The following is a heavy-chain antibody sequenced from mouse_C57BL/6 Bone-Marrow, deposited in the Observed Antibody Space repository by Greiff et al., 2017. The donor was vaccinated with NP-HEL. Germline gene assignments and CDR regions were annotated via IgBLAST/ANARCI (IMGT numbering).Heavy chain of an antibody. CDR2: IHPNSGST. CDR3: ARCPYDYYAMDY. CDR1: GYTFTSYW. V-gene: IGHV1-64*01. J-gene: IGHJ4*01. Sequence: VQLQQPGAELVKPGASVKLSCKASGYTFTSYWMHWVKQRPGQDLEWIGMIHPNSGSTNYNEKFKSKATLTVDKSSSTAYMQLSSLTSEDSAVYYCARCPYDYYAMDYWGQGTSVTVSS.